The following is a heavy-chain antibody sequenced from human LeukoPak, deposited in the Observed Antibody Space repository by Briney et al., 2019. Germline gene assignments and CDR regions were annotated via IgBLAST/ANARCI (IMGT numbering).Heavy chain of an antibody. CDR2: IDRDGTST. Sequence: GSLKLSCAASGFTFSGNWMHWVRQAPGKRLVWVARIDRDGTSTGYADSVKDRFTISRDNAENTLYLQMNSLRVEDTAVYYCARAGEGLQSYGFDFWGQGTMATVSS. V-gene: IGHV3-74*01. D-gene: IGHD5-24*01. J-gene: IGHJ3*01. CDR1: GFTFSGNW. CDR3: ARAGEGLQSYGFDF.